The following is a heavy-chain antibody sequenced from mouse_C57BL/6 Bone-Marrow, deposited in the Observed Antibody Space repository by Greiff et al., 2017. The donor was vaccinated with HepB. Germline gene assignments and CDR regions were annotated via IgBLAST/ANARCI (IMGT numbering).Heavy chain of an antibody. CDR3: TTPDYAMDY. CDR2: IDPENGDT. CDR1: GFNIKDDY. J-gene: IGHJ4*01. Sequence: VQLQQSGAELVRPGASVKLSCTASGFNIKDDYMHWVKQRPEQGLEWIGWIDPENGDTEYASKFQGKATITADTSSNTAYLQLSRLTSEDTAVSYCTTPDYAMDYWGQGTSVTVSA. V-gene: IGHV14-4*01.